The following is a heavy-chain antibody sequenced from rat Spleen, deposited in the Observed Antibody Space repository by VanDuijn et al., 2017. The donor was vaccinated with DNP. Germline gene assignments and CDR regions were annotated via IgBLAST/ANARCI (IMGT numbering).Heavy chain of an antibody. V-gene: IGHV5-27*01. Sequence: EVQLVESGGGLVQPGRSLKLSCTVSGFTFSNFDMAWVRQAPTRGLEWVTSINFSAGATYYRDSVKGRFTVSRDNAKSTLSLQMGSLRSEDTATYYCTTLITFMNGWGQGTSVTVSS. CDR1: GFTFSNFD. J-gene: IGHJ4*01. CDR3: TTLITFMNG. D-gene: IGHD1-1*01. CDR2: INFSAGAT.